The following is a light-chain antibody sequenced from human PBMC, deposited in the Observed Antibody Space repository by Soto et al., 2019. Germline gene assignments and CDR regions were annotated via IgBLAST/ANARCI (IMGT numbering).Light chain of an antibody. Sequence: ALTQPASVSGSPGQSITISCTGTSSDVGDYKYVSWYQQHPDKAPKLIIFVNSNRPSGISNRFSASKSGNTASLTISGLQAEDEADYYCSSYTSSDTPYVFGTGTKVTVL. CDR2: VNS. J-gene: IGLJ1*01. V-gene: IGLV2-14*01. CDR1: SSDVGDYKY. CDR3: SSYTSSDTPYV.